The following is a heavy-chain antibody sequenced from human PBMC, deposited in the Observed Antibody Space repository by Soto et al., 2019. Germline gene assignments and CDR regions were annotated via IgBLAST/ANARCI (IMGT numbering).Heavy chain of an antibody. D-gene: IGHD6-19*01. CDR2: FDPEDGET. V-gene: IGHV1-24*01. Sequence: GASVKVSCKASGYTFTSYYMHWVRQAPGKGLEWMGGFDPEDGETIYAQKFQGRVTMTEDTSTDTAYMELSSLRSEDTAVYYCATVGIAVAGTILNWFDPWGQGTLVTVSS. J-gene: IGHJ5*02. CDR3: ATVGIAVAGTILNWFDP. CDR1: GYTFTSYY.